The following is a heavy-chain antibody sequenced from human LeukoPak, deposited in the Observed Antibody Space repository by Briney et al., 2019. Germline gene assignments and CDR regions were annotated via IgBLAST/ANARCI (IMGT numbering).Heavy chain of an antibody. CDR1: GGSISSYY. Sequence: SETLSLTCTVSGGSISSYYWSWIRQPAGKGLEWIGRIYTSGSTNYNPSLTSRVTISVDTSKNQFSLKLSSVTAADTAVYYCARLTGIAAPGYYFDYWGQGTLVTVSS. V-gene: IGHV4-4*07. CDR2: IYTSGST. J-gene: IGHJ4*02. CDR3: ARLTGIAAPGYYFDY. D-gene: IGHD6-13*01.